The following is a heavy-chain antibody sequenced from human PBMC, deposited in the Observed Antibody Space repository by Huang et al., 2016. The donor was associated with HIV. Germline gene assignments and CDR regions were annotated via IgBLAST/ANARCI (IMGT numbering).Heavy chain of an antibody. V-gene: IGHV3-7*01. CDR1: TFTFGSYW. CDR2: IKQDESEK. J-gene: IGHJ6*02. Sequence: VESGGRSVQPGGSIKLSCVGSTFTFGSYWMSWVRQPHGKGLEWVANIKQDESEKYYVASVKGRFNISRDNARKVLFLEMDDLRVEDTAIYFCATKTAGMDIWGQGTTVTVSS. CDR3: ATKTAGMDI. D-gene: IGHD1-7*01.